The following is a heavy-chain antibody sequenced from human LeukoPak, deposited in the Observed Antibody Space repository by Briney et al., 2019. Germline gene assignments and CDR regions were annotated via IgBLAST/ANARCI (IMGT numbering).Heavy chain of an antibody. Sequence: GGSLRLSCAASGFTFDDYAMHWVRQAPGKGLEWVSGISWNSGSIGYADSVKGRFTISRDNAKNSLYLQMNSLRAEDTALYYCAKDSWFDPWGLGTLVTVSS. J-gene: IGHJ5*02. CDR1: GFTFDDYA. V-gene: IGHV3-9*01. CDR3: AKDSWFDP. CDR2: ISWNSGSI.